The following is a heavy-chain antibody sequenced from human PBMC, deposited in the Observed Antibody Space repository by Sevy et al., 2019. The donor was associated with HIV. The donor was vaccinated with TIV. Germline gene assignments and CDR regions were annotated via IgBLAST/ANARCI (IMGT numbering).Heavy chain of an antibody. CDR2: VYYIGGT. CDR1: GGSINSDH. V-gene: IGHV4-59*08. CDR3: ARRNDFAI. J-gene: IGHJ3*02. Sequence: SETLSLPCTVSGGSINSDHWNWIRQPPGKGLEWIGYVYYIGGTNYNPSLKNRVTISVDRTKNQFSLKLTSVTAADTAVYYCARRNDFAIWGQGTMVTVSS.